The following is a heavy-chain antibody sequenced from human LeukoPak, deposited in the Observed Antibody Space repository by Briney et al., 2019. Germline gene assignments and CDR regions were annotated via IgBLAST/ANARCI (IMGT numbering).Heavy chain of an antibody. CDR1: GFTVSSNY. CDR2: IYSGGST. D-gene: IGHD3-9*01. V-gene: IGHV3-66*01. CDR3: ARDSADDIDY. J-gene: IGHJ4*02. Sequence: GGSLRLSCAASGFTVSSNYMSWVRQAPGKGLEWVSVIYSGGSTYYADSVKGRFTISRDNAKNSLYLQMNSLRAEDTAVYYCARDSADDIDYWGQGTLVTVSS.